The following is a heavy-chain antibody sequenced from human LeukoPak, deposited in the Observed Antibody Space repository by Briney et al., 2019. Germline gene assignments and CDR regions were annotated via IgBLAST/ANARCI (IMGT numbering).Heavy chain of an antibody. Sequence: GESLKISCKGSGYSFTSYWIGWVRQMPGKGLEWMGIIYPGDSDTRYSPSFRGQVTISADKSISTAYLQWSSLKDWDAAMYYCARHRGASSGYQDYWGQGTLVTVSS. J-gene: IGHJ4*02. CDR1: GYSFTSYW. CDR3: ARHRGASSGYQDY. CDR2: IYPGDSDT. V-gene: IGHV5-51*01. D-gene: IGHD3-22*01.